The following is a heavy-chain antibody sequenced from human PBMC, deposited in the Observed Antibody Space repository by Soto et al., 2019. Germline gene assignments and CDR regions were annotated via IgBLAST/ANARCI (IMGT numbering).Heavy chain of an antibody. V-gene: IGHV1-69*06. CDR3: AGDRNAKVSGNYKTPIDF. Sequence: QVQLVQSGAEVKKPGSSVKVSCKASGGIFSTYAISWLRQAPGQGLEWMGGIIPIFGTPNYAQRFQGRVTITGDKPTGTANWERTSRNSENTPVFSGAGDRNAKVSGNYKTPIDFGGQETLLPFSS. D-gene: IGHD3-10*01. CDR2: IIPIFGTP. CDR1: GGIFSTYA. J-gene: IGHJ4*02.